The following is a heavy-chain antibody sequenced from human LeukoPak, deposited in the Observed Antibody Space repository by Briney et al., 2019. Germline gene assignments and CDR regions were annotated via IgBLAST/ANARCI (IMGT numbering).Heavy chain of an antibody. V-gene: IGHV4-59*01. J-gene: IGHJ4*02. CDR2: IYYSGST. CDR1: GGSISSYY. CDR3: ARDSLVAAPDY. Sequence: PSETLSLTCTVSGGSISSYYWSWIRQPPGKGLEWIGYIYYSGSTNYNPSLKSRVTTSVDTSKNQFSLKLSSVTAADTAVYYCARDSLVAAPDYWGQGTLVTVSS. D-gene: IGHD5-12*01.